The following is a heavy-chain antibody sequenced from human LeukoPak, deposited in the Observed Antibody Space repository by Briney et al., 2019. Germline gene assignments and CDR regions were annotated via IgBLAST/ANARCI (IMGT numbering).Heavy chain of an antibody. CDR1: AYSISSSNW. CDR2: IYYSGST. V-gene: IGHV4-28*01. CDR3: ARKGYSISWYSP. D-gene: IGHD6-13*01. Sequence: SETLSLTCAVSAYSISSSNWWAWIRQPPGKGLEWIGYIYYSGSTYYNPSLKSRVTMSVDTSKNQFSLKLSSVTAVDTAVYYCARKGYSISWYSPWGQGTLVTVSS. J-gene: IGHJ5*02.